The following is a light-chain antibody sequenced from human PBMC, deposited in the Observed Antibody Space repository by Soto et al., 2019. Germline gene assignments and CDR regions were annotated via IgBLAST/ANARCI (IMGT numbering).Light chain of an antibody. CDR2: NAS. CDR1: RSVSNY. CDR3: QQRSNWPIT. V-gene: IGKV3-11*01. J-gene: IGKJ5*01. Sequence: EIVLTQSPATLSLSPGESATLSCRASRSVSNYLAWYQQKPGQAPRLLIYNASSRPTDIPARFSGSGSGTDFTLTISSLEPEDFALYYCQQRSNWPITFGQETRLEIK.